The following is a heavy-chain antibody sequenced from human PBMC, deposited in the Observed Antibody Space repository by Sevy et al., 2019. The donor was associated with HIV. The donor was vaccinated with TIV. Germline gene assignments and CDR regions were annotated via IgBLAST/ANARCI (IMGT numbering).Heavy chain of an antibody. CDR2: IWFDGSVK. J-gene: IGHJ4*02. Sequence: GGSLRLSCAASGFSFSNSGMHWVRQAPGKGLEWVAAIWFDGSVKYYKDSVKDRFTIFRDNSRNTQYLQINSLRAEDLDVYYCARESPSDWYLDSWGQGALVTVSS. D-gene: IGHD6-19*01. CDR3: ARESPSDWYLDS. CDR1: GFSFSNSG. V-gene: IGHV3-33*01.